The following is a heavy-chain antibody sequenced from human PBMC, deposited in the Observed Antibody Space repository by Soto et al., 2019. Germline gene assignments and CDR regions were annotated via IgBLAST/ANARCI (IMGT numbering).Heavy chain of an antibody. Sequence: SETLSLTFTVSGGSTSSYYWSWIRQPPGKGLEWIGYIYYSGSTNYNPSLKSRVTISVDTSKNQFSLKLSSVTAADTAVYYCASSYYDFWSGYLVDAFDIWGQGTMVTVSS. CDR2: IYYSGST. CDR1: GGSTSSYY. CDR3: ASSYYDFWSGYLVDAFDI. V-gene: IGHV4-59*08. D-gene: IGHD3-3*01. J-gene: IGHJ3*02.